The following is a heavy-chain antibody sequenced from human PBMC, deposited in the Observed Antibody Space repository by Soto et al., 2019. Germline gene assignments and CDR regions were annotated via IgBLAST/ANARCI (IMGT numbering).Heavy chain of an antibody. CDR3: SRHGAAVLYFYGMDV. V-gene: IGHV4-39*01. CDR1: GASISTSTYY. CDR2: IYYTGDT. D-gene: IGHD3-9*01. Sequence: KPSETLSLTCSVSGASISTSTYYWAWVRQPPGKGLEWIGYIYYTGDTFYNPSLKSRVTISVDTSIHQFSLTLTSVTAADTAIYYCSRHGAAVLYFYGMDVWGQGTAVTVSS. J-gene: IGHJ6*02.